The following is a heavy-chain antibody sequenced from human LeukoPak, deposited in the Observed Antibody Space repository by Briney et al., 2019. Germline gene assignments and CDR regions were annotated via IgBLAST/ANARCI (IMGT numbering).Heavy chain of an antibody. D-gene: IGHD2-21*01. CDR3: ARDGISLFDY. CDR1: GGSISSYY. J-gene: IGHJ4*02. Sequence: SETLSLTCTVSGGSISSYYWSWIRQPPGKGLEWIGYIYYSGSTNYNPSLKSRATISVDTSKNQFSLKLSSVTAADTAVYYCARDGISLFDYWGQGTLVTVSS. CDR2: IYYSGST. V-gene: IGHV4-59*01.